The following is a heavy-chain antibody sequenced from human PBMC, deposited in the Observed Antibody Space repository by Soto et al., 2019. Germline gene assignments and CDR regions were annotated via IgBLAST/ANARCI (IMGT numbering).Heavy chain of an antibody. CDR1: GFTLSSYG. CDR2: ISYDGDDQ. D-gene: IGHD6-19*01. CDR3: AKDRGDIAVATITGVVDFHS. Sequence: QLVESGGGVVQPGTSLRLSCVASGFTLSSYGMHWVRQAPGKGLEWVAAISYDGDDQYYGDSVRGRFTISRDNSESTVYRDRRSLRADATGVYYCAKDRGDIAVATITGVVDFHSWGQGAMVAVSS. J-gene: IGHJ3*02. V-gene: IGHV3-30*18.